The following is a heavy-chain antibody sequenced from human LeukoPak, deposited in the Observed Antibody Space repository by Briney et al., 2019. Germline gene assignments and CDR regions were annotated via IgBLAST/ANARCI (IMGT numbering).Heavy chain of an antibody. Sequence: ASVKVSCKASGGTFSSYAISWVRQAPGQGLEWMGGIIPIFGTANYAQKFQGRVTITADESTSTAYMELSSLRSEDTAVYYCARFVDSSGWYRLYYYGMDVWGQGTTVTVSS. CDR2: IIPIFGTA. V-gene: IGHV1-69*13. D-gene: IGHD6-19*01. CDR3: ARFVDSSGWYRLYYYGMDV. CDR1: GGTFSSYA. J-gene: IGHJ6*02.